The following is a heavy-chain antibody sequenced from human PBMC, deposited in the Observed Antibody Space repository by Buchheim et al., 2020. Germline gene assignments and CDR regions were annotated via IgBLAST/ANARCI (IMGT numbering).Heavy chain of an antibody. CDR3: AKSKGLAETHGMDV. CDR1: GFSLSSSGVG. J-gene: IGHJ6*02. Sequence: QITLKESGPTLVKPTQTLTLTCTFSGFSLSSSGVGVGWIRQPPGKALEWLALIYWDDDKVYRPSLKSRLTISKDTSKNQVVLTLTNLDPVDTATYYCAKSKGLAETHGMDVWGQGTT. D-gene: IGHD6-13*01. V-gene: IGHV2-5*02. CDR2: IYWDDDK.